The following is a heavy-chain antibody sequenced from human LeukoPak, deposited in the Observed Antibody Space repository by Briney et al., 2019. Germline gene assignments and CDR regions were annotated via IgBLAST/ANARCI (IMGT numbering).Heavy chain of an antibody. CDR1: GGTFSSYA. CDR3: ARRSYGSSGYYQFDY. J-gene: IGHJ4*02. D-gene: IGHD3-22*01. Sequence: SVKVSCKASGGTFSSYAISWVRQAPGQGLEWMGRIIPIFGTANYAQKFQGRVTITTDESTSTAYMELSSLRSEDTAVYYCARRSYGSSGYYQFDYWGQGTLVTVSS. CDR2: IIPIFGTA. V-gene: IGHV1-69*05.